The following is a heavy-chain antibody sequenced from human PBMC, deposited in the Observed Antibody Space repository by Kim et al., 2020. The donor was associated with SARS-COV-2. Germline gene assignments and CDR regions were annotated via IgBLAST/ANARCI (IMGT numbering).Heavy chain of an antibody. CDR3: ARGGHLSHFLD. V-gene: IGHV3-23*01. CDR1: GFVFGNSA. Sequence: GGSLRLSCATSGFVFGNSALTWVRQAPKRGLEWVSTISGNGATTFYADSAKGRFTISRDSSKKTTYLQMNGLRVEDSAIYYCARGGHLSHFLDWGQGTQVTVSS. J-gene: IGHJ4*02. CDR2: ISGNGATT.